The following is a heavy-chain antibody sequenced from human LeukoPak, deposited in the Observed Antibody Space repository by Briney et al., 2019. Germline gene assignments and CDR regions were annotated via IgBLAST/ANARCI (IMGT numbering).Heavy chain of an antibody. CDR2: ISGSGIST. CDR3: AKGRCSGVGCDSFHS. V-gene: IGHV3-23*01. D-gene: IGHD2-15*01. Sequence: GGSLRLSCAASGFTFSDYYMSWIRQAPGKGLEWVSAISGSGISTYYADSVKGRFTISRDNSKNTLYLQMNSLRAGDTARYYCAKGRCSGVGCDSFHSWGQGALVTVSS. CDR1: GFTFSDYY. J-gene: IGHJ4*02.